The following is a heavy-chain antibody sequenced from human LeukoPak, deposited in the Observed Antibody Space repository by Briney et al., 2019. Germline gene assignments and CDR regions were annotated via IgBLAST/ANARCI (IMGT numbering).Heavy chain of an antibody. D-gene: IGHD7-27*01. CDR3: ARAPPVGIPAFPYGMDV. J-gene: IGHJ6*02. CDR2: INHSGST. Sequence: SETLSLTCAVYGGSFSGYYWSWIRQPPGQGLEWIGEINHSGSTNYNPSLKSRVTISVDTSKNQFSLKLSSVTAADTAVYYCARAPPVGIPAFPYGMDVWGQGTTVTVSS. CDR1: GGSFSGYY. V-gene: IGHV4-34*01.